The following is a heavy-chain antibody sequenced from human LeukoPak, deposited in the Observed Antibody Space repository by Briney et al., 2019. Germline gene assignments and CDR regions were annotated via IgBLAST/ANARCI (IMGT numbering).Heavy chain of an antibody. Sequence: GGSXRLSCXXSGXAFSSFAMTWVRQSPGKGLEWVSSVSDSGVNTYYAGSVRGRFTVSRDNFKNILYLQMNSLTVEDTAFYYCSKGRGSTLTNIDFWGQGALVTVSS. CDR1: GXAFSSFA. J-gene: IGHJ4*02. V-gene: IGHV3-23*01. CDR2: VSDSGVNT. CDR3: SKGRGSTLTNIDF. D-gene: IGHD4-11*01.